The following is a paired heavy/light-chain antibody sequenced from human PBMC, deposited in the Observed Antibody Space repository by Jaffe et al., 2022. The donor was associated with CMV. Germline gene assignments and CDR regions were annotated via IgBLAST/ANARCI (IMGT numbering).Light chain of an antibody. CDR2: GAS. CDR3: QQYYSSYT. CDR1: QSVSASY. Sequence: EIVLTQSPGTLSLSPGERATLSCRASQSVSASYLAWYQQKPGQAPRLLIYGASTRATGIPDRFSGSGSGTDFTLTISRLEPEDFAVYYCQQYYSSYTFGQGTKLEIK. J-gene: IGKJ2*01. V-gene: IGKV3-20*01.
Heavy chain of an antibody. J-gene: IGHJ6*02. CDR2: IRVKTNKYAT. D-gene: IGHD4-17*01. CDR1: GFTFSGSA. Sequence: QLVESGGGLVQPGGSLKLSCVASGFTFSGSAMHWVRQAPGKGLEWVGRIRVKTNKYATAYGASVKGRFTITRHDSRNTAYLQMSSLRTEDTAVYYCTRLRNYGDLGRNFYGMDVWGQGTTVIVS. V-gene: IGHV3-73*02. CDR3: TRLRNYGDLGRNFYGMDV.